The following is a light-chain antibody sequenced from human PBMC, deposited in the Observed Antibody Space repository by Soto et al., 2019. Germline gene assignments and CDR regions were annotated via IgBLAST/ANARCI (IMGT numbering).Light chain of an antibody. V-gene: IGLV2-14*03. J-gene: IGLJ1*01. CDR3: CSYTTSNTRQIV. Sequence: QSVLTQPASVSGSPGQSITISCTGTSSDINGYNYVSWYQHHPGKASKLMIYDVSNRPSVVSNRFSGSKSGNTASLTISVLQSEDEADYYCCSYTTSNTRQIVFGTGTKVTVL. CDR2: DVS. CDR1: SSDINGYNY.